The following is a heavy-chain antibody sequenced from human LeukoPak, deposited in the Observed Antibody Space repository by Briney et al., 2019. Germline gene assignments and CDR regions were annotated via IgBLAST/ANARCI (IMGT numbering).Heavy chain of an antibody. CDR1: GFTFSSYA. Sequence: GGSLRLSCAASGFTFSSYAMSWVRQAPGKGLEWVSAISGSGGSTYYADSVKGRFTISRDNSKNTLYLQMNSLRAEDTAVYYCAKPIHYDFWSGYYDNWFDPWGQGTLVTVSS. J-gene: IGHJ5*02. V-gene: IGHV3-23*01. D-gene: IGHD3-3*01. CDR3: AKPIHYDFWSGYYDNWFDP. CDR2: ISGSGGST.